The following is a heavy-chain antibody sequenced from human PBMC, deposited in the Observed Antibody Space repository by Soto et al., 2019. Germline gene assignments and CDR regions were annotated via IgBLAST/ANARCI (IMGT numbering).Heavy chain of an antibody. CDR1: GFTFSSSA. Sequence: ASVKVSCKASGFTFSSSAVQWVRQARGQRLEWIGKIVGGSGNTNYAQKFQERVTITRDMSTSTAYMELSSLRSEDTVFYYCAAFDPGPMGFDPWGQGTLVTVSS. J-gene: IGHJ5*02. CDR3: AAFDPGPMGFDP. D-gene: IGHD3-9*01. V-gene: IGHV1-58*01. CDR2: IVGGSGNT.